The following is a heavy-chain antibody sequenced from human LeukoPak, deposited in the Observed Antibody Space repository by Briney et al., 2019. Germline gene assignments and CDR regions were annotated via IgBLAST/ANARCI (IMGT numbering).Heavy chain of an antibody. D-gene: IGHD6-19*01. V-gene: IGHV4-34*01. Sequence: GSLRLSCAASGFTFSSYGMHWVRQAPGKGLEWIGEINHSGSTNYNPSLKSRVTISVDTSKNQFSLKLSSVTAADTAVYYCARGTRGGVPYSSGWPAVAYYYYMDVWGKGTTVTVSS. CDR1: GFTFSSYG. CDR2: INHSGST. J-gene: IGHJ6*03. CDR3: ARGTRGGVPYSSGWPAVAYYYYMDV.